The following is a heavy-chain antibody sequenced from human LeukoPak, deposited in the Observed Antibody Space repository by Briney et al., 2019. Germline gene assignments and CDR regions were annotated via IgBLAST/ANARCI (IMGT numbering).Heavy chain of an antibody. D-gene: IGHD6-13*01. CDR3: ARAWQQLPSLPVG. CDR2: IYTSGST. CDR1: GGSISSGSYY. V-gene: IGHV4-61*02. J-gene: IGHJ4*02. Sequence: SQTLSLTCTVSGGSISSGSYYWSWIRKPAGKGLEWIGRIYTSGSTNYNPSLKSRVTISVDTSKNQFSLKLSSVTAADTAVCYCARAWQQLPSLPVGWGQGTLVTVSS.